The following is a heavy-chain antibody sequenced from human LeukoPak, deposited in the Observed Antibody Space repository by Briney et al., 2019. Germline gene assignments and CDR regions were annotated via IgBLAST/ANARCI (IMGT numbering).Heavy chain of an antibody. CDR2: IYYSGST. J-gene: IGHJ3*02. Sequence: SGTLSLTCVVSGGSISSSNWWSWVRQPPGKGLEWIGYIYYSGSTYYNPSLKSRVTISVDTSKNQFSLKLSSVTAADTAVYYCARGTLRDFLGRTMIVVVTDAFDIWGQGTMATVSS. D-gene: IGHD3-22*01. CDR1: GGSISSSNW. CDR3: ARGTLRDFLGRTMIVVVTDAFDI. V-gene: IGHV4-4*02.